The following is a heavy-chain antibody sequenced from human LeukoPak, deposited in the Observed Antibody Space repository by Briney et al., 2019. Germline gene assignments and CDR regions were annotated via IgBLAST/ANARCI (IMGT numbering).Heavy chain of an antibody. V-gene: IGHV3-53*01. D-gene: IGHD3-22*01. CDR2: IYSGGST. CDR3: AREGEDYYDSSGYYFDY. CDR1: GFTVSSNY. Sequence: GGSLRLSCAASGFTVSSNYMSWVRQAPGKGLGWVSVIYSGGSTYYADSVKGRFTISRDNSKNTLYLQMNGLRAEDTAVYYCAREGEDYYDSSGYYFDYWGQGTLVTVSS. J-gene: IGHJ4*02.